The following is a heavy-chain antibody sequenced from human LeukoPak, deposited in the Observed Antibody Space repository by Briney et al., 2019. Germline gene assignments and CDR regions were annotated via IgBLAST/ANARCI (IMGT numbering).Heavy chain of an antibody. V-gene: IGHV3-15*01. CDR3: TTAMYSSSWYTCYFDY. Sequence: GGALRLSRPACGFTFSNAWMSWVRQAPGKGREWVGGNKSKTDGGTTDYAAPVKGRFTISRDDSKNTLYLQMNSLKTEDTAVYYCTTAMYSSSWYTCYFDYWGQGTLVTVSS. CDR2: NKSKTDGGTT. D-gene: IGHD6-13*01. J-gene: IGHJ4*02. CDR1: GFTFSNAW.